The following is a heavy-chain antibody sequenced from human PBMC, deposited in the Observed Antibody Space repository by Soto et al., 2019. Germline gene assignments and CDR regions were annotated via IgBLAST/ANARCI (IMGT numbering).Heavy chain of an antibody. CDR1: CGSISSYY. Sequence: PSETLSLTCTVSCGSISSYYWSWIRQPPGKGLDWIGYIYYTGSTNYNPSLKSRVTISVDTSKSQFSLKLSSVTAADTAVYYCARGDSGYDPPGYWGQGTLVTVSS. J-gene: IGHJ4*02. D-gene: IGHD5-12*01. CDR2: IYYTGST. CDR3: ARGDSGYDPPGY. V-gene: IGHV4-59*08.